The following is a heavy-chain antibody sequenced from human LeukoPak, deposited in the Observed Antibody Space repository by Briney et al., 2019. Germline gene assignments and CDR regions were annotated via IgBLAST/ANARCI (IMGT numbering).Heavy chain of an antibody. V-gene: IGHV3-23*01. D-gene: IGHD1-26*01. J-gene: IGHJ6*03. CDR3: ARDPYSGSYGNYYYYFMDV. CDR1: GFTFSSYA. Sequence: GGSLRLSCAASGFTFSSYAMNWVRQAPGKGLEWVSTTSGSSGNTYYADSVKGRFTFSRDNAKNSLYLQMNSLRAEDTAVYYCARDPYSGSYGNYYYYFMDVWGKGTTVTISS. CDR2: TSGSSGNT.